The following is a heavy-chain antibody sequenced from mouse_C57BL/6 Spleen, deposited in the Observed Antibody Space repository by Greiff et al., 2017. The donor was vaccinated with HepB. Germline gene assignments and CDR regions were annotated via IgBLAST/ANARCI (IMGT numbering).Heavy chain of an antibody. D-gene: IGHD2-4*01. Sequence: VQLVESGPGLVKPSQSLFLTCSITGFPITSGYYWIWIRQSPGKPLEWMGYITHSGETFYNPSLQSPISITRETSKNQFFLQLNSVTTEDTAMYYCAGGPYDYDVGPWFAYWGQGTLVTVSA. J-gene: IGHJ3*01. CDR2: ITHSGET. CDR1: GFPITSGYY. V-gene: IGHV12-3*01. CDR3: AGGPYDYDVGPWFAY.